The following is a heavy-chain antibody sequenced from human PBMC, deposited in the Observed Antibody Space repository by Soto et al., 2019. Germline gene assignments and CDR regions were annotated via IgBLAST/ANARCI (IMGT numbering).Heavy chain of an antibody. CDR2: ISSSSSTI. J-gene: IGHJ3*02. CDR3: ARDNPQQLGAFDI. CDR1: GFTFSSDS. Sequence: PGGSLRLSCAASGFTFSSDSMSWVRQAPGKGLEWVSYISSSSSTIYYADSVKGRFTISRDNAKNSLYLQMNSLRDEDTAVYYCARDNPQQLGAFDIWGQGTMVTVSS. D-gene: IGHD6-6*01. V-gene: IGHV3-48*02.